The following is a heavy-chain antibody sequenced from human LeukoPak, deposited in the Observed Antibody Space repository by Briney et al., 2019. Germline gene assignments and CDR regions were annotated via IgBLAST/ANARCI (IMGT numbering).Heavy chain of an antibody. V-gene: IGHV3-7*01. CDR2: IKEDGTEK. CDR1: GFTFNSYC. D-gene: IGHD3-9*01. Sequence: GGSLRLSCVASGFTFNSYCMSWVRQAPGKGLEWVANIKEDGTEKYYVDSVRGRFTLSRDNAENSLYLQMSSLRAEDTAVYYCARDHHDVLTGYYSNYYNYYYMDVWGKGTTVTVSS. J-gene: IGHJ6*03. CDR3: ARDHHDVLTGYYSNYYNYYYMDV.